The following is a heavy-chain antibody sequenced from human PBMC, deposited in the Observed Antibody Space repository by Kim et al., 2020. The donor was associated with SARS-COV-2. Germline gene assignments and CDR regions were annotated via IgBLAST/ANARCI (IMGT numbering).Heavy chain of an antibody. Sequence: SETLSLTCTVSGGSISSYYWSWIRQPPGNGLEWIGYIYYSGSTNYNPSLKSRVTISVDTSKNQFSLKLSSVTAADTAVYYCARVGYGAHFDYWGQGTLSPSPQ. CDR1: GGSISSYY. J-gene: IGHJ4*02. CDR3: ARVGYGAHFDY. CDR2: IYYSGST. D-gene: IGHD4-17*01. V-gene: IGHV4-59*13.